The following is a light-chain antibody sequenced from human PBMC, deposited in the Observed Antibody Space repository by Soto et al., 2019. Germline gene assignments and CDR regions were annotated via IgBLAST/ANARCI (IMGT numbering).Light chain of an antibody. V-gene: IGKV4-1*01. J-gene: IGKJ3*01. CDR1: QSVLDSSTNKNY. CDR3: QQSYTTPFT. CDR2: WAS. Sequence: DIVMTQSPDSLGVSLGERATINCKSSQSVLDSSTNKNYLSWYQQKLGQPPKLLIYWASSRESGVPDRFSGSWSGTDFTLTIGSLQAEDVAVYYCQQSYTTPFTFGPGTRVDIK.